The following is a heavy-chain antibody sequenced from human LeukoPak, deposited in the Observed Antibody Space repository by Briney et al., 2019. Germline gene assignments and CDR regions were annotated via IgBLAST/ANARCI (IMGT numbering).Heavy chain of an antibody. J-gene: IGHJ4*02. Sequence: SETLSLTCTVSGGSISSYYWSWIRQPPGKGLEWIGYIYYSGSTNYKPSLKSRVTISVDTSKNQFSLKLSSVTAADTAVYYCVRDEVGAGLDYWGQGTLVTVSS. V-gene: IGHV4-59*01. CDR1: GGSISSYY. CDR2: IYYSGST. CDR3: VRDEVGAGLDY. D-gene: IGHD1-26*01.